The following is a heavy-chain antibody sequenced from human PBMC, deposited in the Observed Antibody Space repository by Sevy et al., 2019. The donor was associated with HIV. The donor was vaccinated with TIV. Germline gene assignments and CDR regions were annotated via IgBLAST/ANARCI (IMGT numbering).Heavy chain of an antibody. J-gene: IGHJ4*02. Sequence: GGSLRLSCAASGFTFSSHAMHWVRQAPGKGLDRVAVISSDGNSQYSADSVKGRFTISRDNSKNTLYLQIDSLRVEDTAVYYCARDLISGSYSQSLDYWGQGTLVTVSS. CDR2: ISSDGNSQ. V-gene: IGHV3-30*04. D-gene: IGHD1-26*01. CDR3: ARDLISGSYSQSLDY. CDR1: GFTFSSHA.